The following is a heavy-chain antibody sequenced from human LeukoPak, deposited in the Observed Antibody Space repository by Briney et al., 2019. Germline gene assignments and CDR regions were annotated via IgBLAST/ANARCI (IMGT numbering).Heavy chain of an antibody. CDR2: IYYSGST. CDR1: GGSISSYY. Sequence: KSSETLSLTCTVSGGSISSYYWSWIRQPPGKGLEWFGYIYYSGSTNYNPSLKGRVTISVATSKNQFSLKLNSVTAADTAVYYCARGGVDYDSSGLIDYWGQGTLVTVSS. V-gene: IGHV4-59*01. J-gene: IGHJ4*02. CDR3: ARGGVDYDSSGLIDY. D-gene: IGHD3-22*01.